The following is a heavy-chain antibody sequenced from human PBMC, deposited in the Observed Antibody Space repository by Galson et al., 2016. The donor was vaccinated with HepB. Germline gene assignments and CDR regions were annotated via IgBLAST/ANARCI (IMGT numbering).Heavy chain of an antibody. D-gene: IGHD5-12*01. CDR3: TADIPNVGSGYNDFDF. Sequence: SLRLSCAASGFSFSHPFSNAFKNAWMSWVRQAPGKGLEWVGRIKSKVDGGTEHYAAPVKGRFIVSRDDSKDMLYLQMDSLKTEDTAVYYCTADIPNVGSGYNDFDFWGQGTLVTVSS. J-gene: IGHJ4*02. CDR2: IKSKVDGGTE. CDR1: GFSFSHPFSNAFKNAW. V-gene: IGHV3-15*01.